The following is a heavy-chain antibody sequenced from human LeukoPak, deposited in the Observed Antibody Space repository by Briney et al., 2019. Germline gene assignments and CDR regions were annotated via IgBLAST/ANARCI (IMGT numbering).Heavy chain of an antibody. D-gene: IGHD5-18*01. CDR2: IYYSGST. J-gene: IGHJ4*02. V-gene: IGHV4-59*01. CDR3: ARDLEYSYGYFDY. Sequence: SETLSLTCTVSGGSISSYYWSWIRQPPGKGLEWIGYIYYSGSTNYNPSLKSRVTILVDTSKNQFSLKLSSVTAADTAVYYCARDLEYSYGYFDYWGQGTLVTVSS. CDR1: GGSISSYY.